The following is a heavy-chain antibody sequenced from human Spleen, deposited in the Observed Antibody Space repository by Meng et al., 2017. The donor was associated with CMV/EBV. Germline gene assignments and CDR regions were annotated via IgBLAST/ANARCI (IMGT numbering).Heavy chain of an antibody. J-gene: IGHJ4*02. V-gene: IGHV4-39*07. CDR1: GGSTSSSDYY. D-gene: IGHD4-11*01. CDR2: IHYSGNT. Sequence: SETLSLTCTVSGGSTSSSDYYWGWIRQPPGNGLEWIGSIHYSGNTYYNPSLESRVTISVDSSKNQFSLKLSSVTAADTAVFYCARANEAVSTGAFDYWGQGKVVTVSS. CDR3: ARANEAVSTGAFDY.